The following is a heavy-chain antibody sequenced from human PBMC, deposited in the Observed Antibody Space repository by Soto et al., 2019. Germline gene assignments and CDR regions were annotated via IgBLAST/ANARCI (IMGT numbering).Heavy chain of an antibody. CDR2: INPNSGGT. D-gene: IGHD2-15*01. J-gene: IGHJ2*01. CDR1: GYTFTGYY. V-gene: IGHV1-2*04. Sequence: QVQLVQSGAEVKKPGASVKVSCKASGYTFTGYYMHWVRQAPGQGLEWMGWINPNSGGTNYAQKFQGWVTMTRDTSISTAYMELSRLRSDDTAGYYCARGMSHCSGGSCYSPGGWYFHLWGRGTLVTVSS. CDR3: ARGMSHCSGGSCYSPGGWYFHL.